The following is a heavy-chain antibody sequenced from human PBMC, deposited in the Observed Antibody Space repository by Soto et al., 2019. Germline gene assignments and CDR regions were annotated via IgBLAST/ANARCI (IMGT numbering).Heavy chain of an antibody. CDR1: GLTFSSYW. V-gene: IGHV3-7*01. CDR2: IKQDGSEK. J-gene: IGHJ6*02. Sequence: GGSLRLSCAASGLTFSSYWMSWVRQAPGKGLKWVANIKQDGSEKYYVDSVKGRFTISRDNAKNSLYLQMNNLRAEDTAVYYCASVAHNYYYTYYNMNVWAKGPRSPSP. CDR3: ASVAHNYYYTYYNMNV.